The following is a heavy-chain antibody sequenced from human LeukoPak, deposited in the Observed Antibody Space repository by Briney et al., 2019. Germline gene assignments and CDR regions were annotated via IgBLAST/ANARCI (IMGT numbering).Heavy chain of an antibody. CDR3: ARGRNIEMTTMSGGSDY. Sequence: ASVKVSCKASGYTFTGYYMHWVRQAPGQGLEWMGWLNPNSGDTNYAQKFQGRVSMTRDSSINTAYMDLSDLRSDDTAVYSCARGRNIEMTTMSGGSDYWGQGTLVTVSS. CDR2: LNPNSGDT. J-gene: IGHJ4*02. CDR1: GYTFTGYY. V-gene: IGHV1-2*02. D-gene: IGHD5-24*01.